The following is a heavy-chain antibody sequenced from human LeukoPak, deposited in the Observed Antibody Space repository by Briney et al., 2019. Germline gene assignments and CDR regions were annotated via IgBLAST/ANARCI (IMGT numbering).Heavy chain of an antibody. CDR2: INHSGST. CDR1: GGSFSGYY. V-gene: IGHV4-34*01. Sequence: SGTLSLTCAVYGGSFSGYYWSWIRQPPGKGLEWIGEINHSGSTNYNPSLKSRVTILVDTSKNQFSLKLSSVTAADTAVYYCARDNPTSNYGVGTWGWFDPWGQGTLVTVSS. J-gene: IGHJ5*02. D-gene: IGHD4-11*01. CDR3: ARDNPTSNYGVGTWGWFDP.